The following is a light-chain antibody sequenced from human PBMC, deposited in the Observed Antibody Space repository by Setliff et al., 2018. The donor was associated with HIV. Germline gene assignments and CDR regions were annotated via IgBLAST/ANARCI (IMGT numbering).Light chain of an antibody. CDR3: AAWDDSLSGSYV. Sequence: QSALTQPPSASGTPGQRVTISCSGSSSNIGSNHVYWYQQLPGTTPKLLIYRNNQRPSGVPDRFSGSKSGTSASPAISGLRSEDEADYFCAAWDDSLSGSYVFGAGTKVTVL. CDR1: SSNIGSNH. V-gene: IGLV1-47*01. J-gene: IGLJ1*01. CDR2: RNN.